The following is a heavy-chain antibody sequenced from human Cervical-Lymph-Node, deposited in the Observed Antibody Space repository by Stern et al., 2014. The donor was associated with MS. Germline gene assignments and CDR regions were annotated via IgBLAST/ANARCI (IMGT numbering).Heavy chain of an antibody. CDR3: AKRVSDAFNI. V-gene: IGHV5-51*03. CDR1: GSSFTTYW. D-gene: IGHD2-8*01. J-gene: IGHJ3*02. CDR2: IFTGDSDT. Sequence: VQLGQSGAEVKKPGESLKISCKDFGSSFTTYWLGWVRQMPGKGLEWMGVIFTGDSDTTYSPTFQGQVTMSADKSTSTAYLQWRSLRASDTAMYYCAKRVSDAFNIWGQGTMVTVSS.